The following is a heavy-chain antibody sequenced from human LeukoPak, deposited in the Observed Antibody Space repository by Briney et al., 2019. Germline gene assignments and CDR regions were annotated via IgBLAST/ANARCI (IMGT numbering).Heavy chain of an antibody. CDR1: GFSFSSYS. J-gene: IGHJ4*02. CDR3: AKRYCTSSSCSCFDY. V-gene: IGHV3-23*01. Sequence: GGSLRLSCAASGFSFSSYSMSWVRQAPGKGLEWVSLISGSGGSTYYADSVKGRSTISRDNSQNTLYLQMNSLSAEDTAVYFCAKRYCTSSSCSCFDYWGQGTLVTVSS. D-gene: IGHD2-15*01. CDR2: ISGSGGST.